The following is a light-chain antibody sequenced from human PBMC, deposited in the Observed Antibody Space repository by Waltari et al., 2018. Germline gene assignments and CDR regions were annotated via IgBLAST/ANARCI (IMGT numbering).Light chain of an antibody. CDR1: QSLNTY. CDR3: HQYKNWPPYT. CDR2: RAS. V-gene: IGKV3D-15*01. J-gene: IGKJ2*01. Sequence: EIVLTQSPATLSVSPGETVIVAWRASQSLNTYLAWFQQKPVQGPRLLVYRASTRATGIPHRVSGSGSGTDFTLTISNIQSEDFAVYYCHQYKNWPPYTFGQGTKVDIK.